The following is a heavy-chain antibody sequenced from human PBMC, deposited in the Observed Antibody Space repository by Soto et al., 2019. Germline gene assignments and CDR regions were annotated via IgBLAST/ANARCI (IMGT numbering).Heavy chain of an antibody. D-gene: IGHD3-16*01. V-gene: IGHV3-33*01. CDR2: IWYDGSNK. CDR1: GFTFSSYG. Sequence: SLRLSCAASGFTFSSYGMHWVRQAPGKGLEWVAVIWYDGSNKYYADSVKGRFTISRDNSKNTLYLQMNSLRAEDTAVYYCARIMITFGGVNGIDYWGQGTQVTVSS. J-gene: IGHJ4*02. CDR3: ARIMITFGGVNGIDY.